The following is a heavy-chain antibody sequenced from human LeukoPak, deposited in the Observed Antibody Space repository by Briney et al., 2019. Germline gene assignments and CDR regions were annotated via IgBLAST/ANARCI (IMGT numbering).Heavy chain of an antibody. V-gene: IGHV3-13*01. D-gene: IGHD4-17*01. J-gene: IGHJ6*02. CDR2: IGTAGDT. Sequence: GGSLRPSCAASGFTFSSYDMHWVRQATGKGLEWVSAIGTAGDTYYPGSVKGRFTISRENAKNSLYLQMNSLRAGDTAVYYCAKDLNPNTVTRNVHYYYGMDVWGQGTTVTVSS. CDR3: AKDLNPNTVTRNVHYYYGMDV. CDR1: GFTFSSYD.